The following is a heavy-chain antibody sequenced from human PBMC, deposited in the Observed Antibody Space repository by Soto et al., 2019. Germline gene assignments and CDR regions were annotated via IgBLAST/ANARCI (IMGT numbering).Heavy chain of an antibody. D-gene: IGHD6-13*01. V-gene: IGHV4-61*01. J-gene: IGHJ4*02. CDR1: GGSVSSGSYY. CDR3: ARGFGAAAGTVNY. CDR2: IYYGGST. Sequence: SETLSLTCTVSGGSVSSGSYYWGWIRQPPGKGLEWIGYIYYGGSTNCNPSLKSRVTISVDTSKNQFSLKLSSVTAADTAVYYCARGFGAAAGTVNYWGQGTLVTVSS.